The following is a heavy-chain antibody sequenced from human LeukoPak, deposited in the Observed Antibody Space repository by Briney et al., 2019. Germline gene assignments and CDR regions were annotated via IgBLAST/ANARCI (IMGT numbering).Heavy chain of an antibody. Sequence: GGSLRLSCAASGFTFDDYGMSWVRQAPGKGLEWVSGINWNGGSTGYADSVKGRFTISRDNAKNSLYLQMNSLRAEDTALYYCARVKRGRAAAGTYYYGMDVWGQGTTVTVSS. V-gene: IGHV3-20*04. J-gene: IGHJ6*02. D-gene: IGHD6-13*01. CDR2: INWNGGST. CDR3: ARVKRGRAAAGTYYYGMDV. CDR1: GFTFDDYG.